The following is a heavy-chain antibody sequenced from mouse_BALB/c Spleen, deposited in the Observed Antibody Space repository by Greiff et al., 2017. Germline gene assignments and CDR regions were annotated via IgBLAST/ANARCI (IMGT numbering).Heavy chain of an antibody. D-gene: IGHD2-4*01. V-gene: IGHV5-4*02. J-gene: IGHJ4*01. Sequence: EVKLVESGGGLVKPGGSLKLSCAASGFTFSDYYMYWVRQTPEKRLEWVATISDGGSYTYYPDSVKGRFAISRDNAKNNLYLQMSSLKSEDTAMYYCARVGIYYDYDGAMDYWGQGTSVTVSS. CDR3: ARVGIYYDYDGAMDY. CDR2: ISDGGSYT. CDR1: GFTFSDYY.